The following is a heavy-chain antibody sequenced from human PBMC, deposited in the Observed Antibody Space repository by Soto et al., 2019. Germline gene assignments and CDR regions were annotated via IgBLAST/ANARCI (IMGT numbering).Heavy chain of an antibody. CDR3: ARDDTYYDILTGYYGAFDI. J-gene: IGHJ3*02. V-gene: IGHV1-3*01. CDR1: GYTFTSYA. D-gene: IGHD3-9*01. Sequence: ASVKVSCKASGYTFTSYAMHWVRQAPGQRLEWMGGLNAGNGNTKYSERFQGRVTITRDTSASTAYMELGSLRSEDTGVCYCARDDTYYDILTGYYGAFDIWGQGTMVTVSS. CDR2: LNAGNGNT.